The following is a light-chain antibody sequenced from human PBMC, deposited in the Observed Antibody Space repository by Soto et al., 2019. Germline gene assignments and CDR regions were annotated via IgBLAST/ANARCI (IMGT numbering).Light chain of an antibody. J-gene: IGKJ4*01. Sequence: DIQMTQSPPFLFVSVGDRVTITCRASQGIGNDLGWYQQKPGKPPKRLIYATSSLQSGVPSRFSGSGSGTEFTLTISSLQPEDFASYYCLHHNSYPLSFGGGTKVEIK. V-gene: IGKV1-17*01. CDR3: LHHNSYPLS. CDR1: QGIGND. CDR2: ATS.